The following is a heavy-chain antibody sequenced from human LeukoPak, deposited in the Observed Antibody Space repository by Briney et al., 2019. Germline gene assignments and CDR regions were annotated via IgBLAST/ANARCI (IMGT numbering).Heavy chain of an antibody. CDR2: ISGNDDGT. J-gene: IGHJ4*02. Sequence: GGSLRLSCTASGFTFSTCGMTWVRQAPGKGLEWVSSISGNDDGTYYADSVKGRFTISRDNSKNTLYLQMNSLRAEYTAIYYCAKRGPIYSASPGNYFDYWGQGTLVTVSS. V-gene: IGHV3-23*01. CDR1: GFTFSTCG. D-gene: IGHD3-10*01. CDR3: AKRGPIYSASPGNYFDY.